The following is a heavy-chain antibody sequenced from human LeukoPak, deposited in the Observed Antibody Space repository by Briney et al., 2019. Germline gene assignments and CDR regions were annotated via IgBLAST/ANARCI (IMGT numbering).Heavy chain of an antibody. Sequence: PGGSLRLSCEASGFIFNSYGMNWVRQAPGRGLEWVSSISSTGSYIFYADSVKGRFTISRDDGKNSVYLQMNTLRAEDTGIYYCARSEGGSENYWGQGILVAVSS. CDR1: GFIFNSYG. V-gene: IGHV3-21*01. CDR3: ARSEGGSENY. J-gene: IGHJ4*02. D-gene: IGHD1-26*01. CDR2: ISSTGSYI.